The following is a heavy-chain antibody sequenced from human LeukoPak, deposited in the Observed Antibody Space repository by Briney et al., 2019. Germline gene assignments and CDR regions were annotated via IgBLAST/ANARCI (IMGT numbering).Heavy chain of an antibody. J-gene: IGHJ6*03. D-gene: IGHD4-11*01. V-gene: IGHV1-2*02. CDR2: INPNSGGT. CDR3: ARDKTQSPLDYYYMDV. Sequence: ASVKVSCKASGYTFTGYYMHWVRQAPGRGLEWMGWINPNSGGTNYAQKFQGRVTMTRDTSISTAYMELSRLRSDDTAVYYCARDKTQSPLDYYYMDVWGKGTTVTVSS. CDR1: GYTFTGYY.